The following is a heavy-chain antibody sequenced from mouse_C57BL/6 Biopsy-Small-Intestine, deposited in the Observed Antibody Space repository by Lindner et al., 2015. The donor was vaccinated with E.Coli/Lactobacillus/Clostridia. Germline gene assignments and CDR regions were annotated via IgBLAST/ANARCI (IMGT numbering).Heavy chain of an antibody. V-gene: IGHV1-72*04. D-gene: IGHD2-1*01. CDR1: GYTFTAYY. J-gene: IGHJ3*01. CDR2: INPNSGDT. CDR3: ARVRSPWQLLYTSGYSSVSFEH. Sequence: SVKVSCKSSGYTFTAYYTHWVRQAPGQGLEWMGWINPNSGDTNYVQTFQGRVTMTRDTSISTAYMQMSSLRSDDTALYYCARVRSPWQLLYTSGYSSVSFEHWGQGTLVNVS.